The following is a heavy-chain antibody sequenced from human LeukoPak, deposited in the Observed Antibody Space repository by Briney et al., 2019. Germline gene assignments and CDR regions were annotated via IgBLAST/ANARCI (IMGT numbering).Heavy chain of an antibody. CDR1: GFTLSSRW. V-gene: IGHV3-7*03. CDR2: INRDGSEK. Sequence: GGSLRLSCVVSGFTLSSRWMMWVRQAPGKGLEWMTNINRDGSEKNYVDSVKGRFTITRDNAENSLYLQMNSLKVEDTAIYYCATYDSWSGYNIAYWGQGTLVTVSS. D-gene: IGHD3-3*01. J-gene: IGHJ4*02. CDR3: ATYDSWSGYNIAY.